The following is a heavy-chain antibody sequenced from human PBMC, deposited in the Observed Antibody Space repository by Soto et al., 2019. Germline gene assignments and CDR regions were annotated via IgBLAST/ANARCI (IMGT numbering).Heavy chain of an antibody. D-gene: IGHD3-9*01. V-gene: IGHV1-69*13. CDR2: IIPIFGTA. CDR1: GGTFSSYA. J-gene: IGHJ4*02. CDR3: ARAQDVLRYFDWFLF. Sequence: SVKVCSKASGGTFSSYAISGVRQAPGQGLEWMGGIIPIFGTANYAQKFQGRVTITADESTSTAYMELSSLRSEDTAVYYCARAQDVLRYFDWFLFWGQGTLVTVSS.